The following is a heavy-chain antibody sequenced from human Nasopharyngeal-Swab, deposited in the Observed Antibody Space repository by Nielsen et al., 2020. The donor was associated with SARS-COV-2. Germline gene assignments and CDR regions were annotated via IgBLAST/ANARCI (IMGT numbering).Heavy chain of an antibody. CDR2: MNPNSGNT. Sequence: ASVNVSCKASGYTFTSYDIHWVRQATGQGLEWMGWMNPNSGNTGYAQKFQGRVTMTRNTSISTAYMELSSLRSEDTAVYYCARGGGSTRNGAFDIWGQGTMVTVSS. J-gene: IGHJ3*02. CDR3: ARGGGSTRNGAFDI. D-gene: IGHD2-2*01. CDR1: GYTFTSYD. V-gene: IGHV1-8*01.